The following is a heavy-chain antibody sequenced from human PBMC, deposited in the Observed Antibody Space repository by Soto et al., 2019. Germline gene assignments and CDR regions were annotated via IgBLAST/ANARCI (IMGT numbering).Heavy chain of an antibody. Sequence: QITLKESGPTLVKPTQTLTLTCSFSGFSLSTRGVGVGWIRQPPGKALEWLALIFWDDDKWYSPSLRSRLTINEDTSKNQVVLTVSNMNPVDTATYYCAHRSRGYAYYFDQWGQGTLVTVSS. CDR3: AHRSRGYAYYFDQ. J-gene: IGHJ4*02. CDR2: IFWDDDK. D-gene: IGHD5-12*01. CDR1: GFSLSTRGVG. V-gene: IGHV2-5*02.